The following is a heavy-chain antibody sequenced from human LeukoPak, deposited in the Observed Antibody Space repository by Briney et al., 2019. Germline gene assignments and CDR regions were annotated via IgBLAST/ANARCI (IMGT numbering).Heavy chain of an antibody. D-gene: IGHD6-19*01. CDR2: ISWNSDSI. CDR1: GFTFGDYA. Sequence: GGSLRLSCAASGFTFGDYAMHWVRHAPGKGLEWVSGISWNSDSIGYADSVKGRFTISRDNAKNSLYLQMNSLRAEDTALYYCARDSGIAVAVLDPWGQGTLVTVSS. V-gene: IGHV3-9*01. J-gene: IGHJ5*02. CDR3: ARDSGIAVAVLDP.